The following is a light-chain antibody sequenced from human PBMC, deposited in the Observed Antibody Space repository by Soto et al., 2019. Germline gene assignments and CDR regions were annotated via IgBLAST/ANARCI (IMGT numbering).Light chain of an antibody. J-gene: IGKJ4*01. CDR1: QSVSSY. CDR2: DAS. V-gene: IGKV3-11*01. Sequence: EIVLTQSPATLSLSPGERATLSCRASQSVSSYLAWYQQKPGQAPRLLIHDASNRATGIPARFSGSGSGTDFTLTISSLEPEDFAIYYCQQRSNWPPVTFGGGTNVEIK. CDR3: QQRSNWPPVT.